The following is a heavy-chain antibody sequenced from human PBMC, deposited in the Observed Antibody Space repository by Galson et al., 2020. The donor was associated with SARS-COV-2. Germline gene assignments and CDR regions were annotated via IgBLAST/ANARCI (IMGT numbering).Heavy chain of an antibody. V-gene: IGHV3-30*18. D-gene: IGHD6-19*01. Sequence: WGSLSLTCTASGFTFSSYGMHWVCQAPGTGLERVAVIYYDGSSKYYADSVHERFTISRDNTKNTLYMQMNSLRAEDTAVYYCANDPHPTVYSSGWYPYYIDYWGQGTLVNVSS. CDR2: IYYDGSSK. J-gene: IGHJ4*02. CDR3: ANDPHPTVYSSGWYPYYIDY. CDR1: GFTFSSYG.